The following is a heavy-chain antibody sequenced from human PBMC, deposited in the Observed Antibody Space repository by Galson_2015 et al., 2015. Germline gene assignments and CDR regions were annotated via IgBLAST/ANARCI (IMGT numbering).Heavy chain of an antibody. CDR1: EFTFSSYY. CDR2: ISSTTTYI. CDR3: ARQIVDYDFWSGYYPTNVDY. Sequence: SLRLSCAASEFTFSSYYMSWVRQAPGKGLEWVSSISSTTTYIYYADSVKGRFTISRDNAKNSLYLQMNSLGAEDTAVYYCARQIVDYDFWSGYYPTNVDYWGQGTLVTVSS. D-gene: IGHD3-3*01. V-gene: IGHV3-21*01. J-gene: IGHJ4*02.